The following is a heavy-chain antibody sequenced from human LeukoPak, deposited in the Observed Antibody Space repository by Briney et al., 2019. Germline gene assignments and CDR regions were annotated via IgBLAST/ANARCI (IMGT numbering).Heavy chain of an antibody. J-gene: IGHJ4*02. Sequence: GGSLRLSCAVSGSTVSAYEMNWVRQAPGQGLEWVSYISRSGTIYSADSVSRPFTISRGNAKNALLLQMSNGRAGDTGFYYCARRFDSWGQGTLVTVSS. V-gene: IGHV3-69-1*01. CDR2: ISRSGTI. CDR3: ARRFDS. CDR1: GSTVSAYE.